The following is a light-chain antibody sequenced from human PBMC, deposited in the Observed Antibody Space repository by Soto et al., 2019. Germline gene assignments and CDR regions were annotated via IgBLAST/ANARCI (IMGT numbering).Light chain of an antibody. CDR3: SSYTTSSTVA. Sequence: QSVLTQPASVSGSPGRSITISCTGTSSDVGAYDYVSWYQQHPGKAPKLMIFDVSFRPSGVSNRFSGSKSGNSASLTISRLQADDEADYFCSSYTTSSTVAFGGGTQLTVL. CDR2: DVS. V-gene: IGLV2-14*01. CDR1: SSDVGAYDY. J-gene: IGLJ2*01.